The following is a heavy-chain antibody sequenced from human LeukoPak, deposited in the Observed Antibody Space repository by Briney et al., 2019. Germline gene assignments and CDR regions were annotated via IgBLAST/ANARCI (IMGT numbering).Heavy chain of an antibody. CDR3: ARGEGIAAAGSQEWFDP. J-gene: IGHJ5*02. CDR2: INHSGST. V-gene: IGHV4-34*01. CDR1: GGSFSGYY. Sequence: SETLSLTCAVYGGSFSGYYWSWIRQPPGKGRDWIGEINHSGSTNYNPSLKSRVTISVDTSKNQFSLKLSSVTAADTAVYYCARGEGIAAAGSQEWFDPWGQGTLVTVSS. D-gene: IGHD6-13*01.